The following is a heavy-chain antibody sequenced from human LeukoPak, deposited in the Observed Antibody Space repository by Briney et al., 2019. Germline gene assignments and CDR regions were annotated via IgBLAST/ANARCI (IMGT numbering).Heavy chain of an antibody. CDR1: GFTFSSYA. D-gene: IGHD3-10*01. Sequence: GGSLRLSCAASGFTFSSYAMSWVRQAPGKGLEWVSAISGSGGRTYYADSVKGRFTISRDNSKNTLYLQMNSLRAEDTAVYYCAKAVVREPNNKYYYGMDVWGQGTTVTVSS. CDR3: AKAVVREPNNKYYYGMDV. V-gene: IGHV3-23*01. CDR2: ISGSGGRT. J-gene: IGHJ6*02.